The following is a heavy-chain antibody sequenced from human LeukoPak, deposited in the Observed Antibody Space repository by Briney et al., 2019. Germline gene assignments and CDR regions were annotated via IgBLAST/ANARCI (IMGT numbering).Heavy chain of an antibody. CDR3: ARGEGSYYYDSSGYNFDY. CDR2: IWYDGSNK. Sequence: GGSLRLSCAASGFTFSSYGMHWVRQAPGKGLEWVAVIWYDGSNKYYADSVKGRFTISRDNSKNTLYLQMNSLRAEDTAEYYCARGEGSYYYDSSGYNFDYWGQGTLVTVSS. CDR1: GFTFSSYG. V-gene: IGHV3-33*01. D-gene: IGHD3-22*01. J-gene: IGHJ4*02.